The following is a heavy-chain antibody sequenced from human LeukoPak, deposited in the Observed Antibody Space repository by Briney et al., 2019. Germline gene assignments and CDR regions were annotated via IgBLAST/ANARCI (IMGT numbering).Heavy chain of an antibody. CDR3: ARGSHYYDSSGSPYWYFDL. CDR2: INPNSGGT. V-gene: IGHV1-2*02. Sequence: ASVKVSCKASGYTFTGYYMHWVRQAPGQGLEWMGWINPNSGGTNYAQKFQGRVTMTRDTSISTAYMELSRLRSDDTAVYYCARGSHYYDSSGSPYWYFDLWGRGTLVTVSS. CDR1: GYTFTGYY. J-gene: IGHJ2*01. D-gene: IGHD3-22*01.